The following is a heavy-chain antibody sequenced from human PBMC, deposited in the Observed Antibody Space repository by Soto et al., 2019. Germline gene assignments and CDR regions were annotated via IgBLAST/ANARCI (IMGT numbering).Heavy chain of an antibody. J-gene: IGHJ6*02. CDR3: ARHRCSGGSCYYYGMDV. V-gene: IGHV5-51*01. CDR1: GYDFSNYW. CDR2: ISPGDSDT. Sequence: ESLKISGKGSGYDFSNYWIGWVRQMNGKGLEWMGIISPGDSDTRYSPSFQGQVTISADKSISTAYLQWSSLKASDTAMYYCARHRCSGGSCYYYGMDVWGQGTTVTVSS. D-gene: IGHD2-15*01.